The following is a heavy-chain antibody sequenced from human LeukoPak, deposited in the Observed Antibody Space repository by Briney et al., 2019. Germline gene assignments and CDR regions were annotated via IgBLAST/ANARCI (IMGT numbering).Heavy chain of an antibody. CDR1: GGTFSSYA. Sequence: SVKVSCKASGGTFSSYAISWVRQAPGQGLEWMGGIIPIFGTANYAQKFQGRVTITTDESTSTAYMELSSLRSEDTAVYYCAVIKDSSRGSRDFDYWGQGTLVTVSS. CDR2: IIPIFGTA. V-gene: IGHV1-69*05. CDR3: AVIKDSSRGSRDFDY. J-gene: IGHJ4*02. D-gene: IGHD6-13*01.